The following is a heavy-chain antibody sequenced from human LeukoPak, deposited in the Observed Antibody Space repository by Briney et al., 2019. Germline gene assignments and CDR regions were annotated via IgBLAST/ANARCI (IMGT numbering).Heavy chain of an antibody. Sequence: GGSLRLSCAASGFTVSRNYMSWVRQAPGRGLEWVSVIFSGGRIYYADSVKGRFTISRDNSKNTLYLQMNSLRVEDTAVYYCEVRLGDFPSFKYWGQGTLVTVSS. CDR3: EVRLGDFPSFKY. V-gene: IGHV3-66*01. D-gene: IGHD3-16*01. CDR1: GFTVSRNY. J-gene: IGHJ4*02. CDR2: IFSGGRI.